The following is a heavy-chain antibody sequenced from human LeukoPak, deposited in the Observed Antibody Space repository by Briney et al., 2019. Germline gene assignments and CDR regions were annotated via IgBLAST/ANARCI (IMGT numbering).Heavy chain of an antibody. Sequence: GGSLRLSCAVSGFTFSSPNMNWVRQAPRKGLEWVSYISISSSTIYYADSVKGRFTISRDNAKNSLYLQMNSLRAEDTAVYYCAREGYCSGSTCPDYWGQGTLVTVSS. D-gene: IGHD2-15*01. CDR3: AREGYCSGSTCPDY. V-gene: IGHV3-48*01. CDR2: ISISSSTI. J-gene: IGHJ4*02. CDR1: GFTFSSPN.